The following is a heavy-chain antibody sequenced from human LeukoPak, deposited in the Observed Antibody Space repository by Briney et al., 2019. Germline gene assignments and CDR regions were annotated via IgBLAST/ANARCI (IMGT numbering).Heavy chain of an antibody. J-gene: IGHJ1*01. CDR1: GFTFSSYS. V-gene: IGHV3-21*01. Sequence: GGSLRLSCAASGFTFSSYSMNWVRQAPGKGLEWVSSISSSSSYIYYADSVKGRFTISRDNAKNSLYLQMNSLRAEDTAVYYCAREAYYESSGYLPGEYFQHWGQGTLVTVSS. D-gene: IGHD3-22*01. CDR2: ISSSSSYI. CDR3: AREAYYESSGYLPGEYFQH.